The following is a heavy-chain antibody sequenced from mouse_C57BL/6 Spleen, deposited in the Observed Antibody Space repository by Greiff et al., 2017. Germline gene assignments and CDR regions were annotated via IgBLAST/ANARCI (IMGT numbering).Heavy chain of an antibody. D-gene: IGHD1-2*01. V-gene: IGHV5-17*01. CDR2: ISSGSSTI. J-gene: IGHJ1*03. Sequence: EVQLVESGGGLVKPGGSLKLSCAASGFTFSDYGMHWVRQAPEKGLEWVAYISSGSSTIYYADTVKGRFTISRDNAKNTLFLQMTSLRSEDTAMYYCARGVYGHWYFDVWGTGTTVTVSS. CDR3: ARGVYGHWYFDV. CDR1: GFTFSDYG.